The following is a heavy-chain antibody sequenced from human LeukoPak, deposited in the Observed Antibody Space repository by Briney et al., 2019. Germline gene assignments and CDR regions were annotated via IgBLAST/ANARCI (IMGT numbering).Heavy chain of an antibody. CDR1: GFTFSSYA. CDR3: ARDGLEWLRLYYFDY. CDR2: ISYDGSNK. D-gene: IGHD3-3*01. J-gene: IGHJ4*02. V-gene: IGHV3-30-3*01. Sequence: GGSLRLSCAASGFTFSSYAMHWVRQAPGKGLEWVAVISYDGSNKYYADSVKGRFTISRDNSKNTLYLQMNSLRAEDTAVYYCARDGLEWLRLYYFDYWGQGTLVTVSS.